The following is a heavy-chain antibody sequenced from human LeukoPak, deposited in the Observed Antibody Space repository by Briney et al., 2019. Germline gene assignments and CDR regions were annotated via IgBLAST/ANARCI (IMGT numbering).Heavy chain of an antibody. D-gene: IGHD3-22*01. J-gene: IGHJ4*02. CDR1: GFTFSSYG. CDR2: ISYDGSNK. V-gene: IGHV3-30*18. CDR3: AKGFYYDSSGYYYESGLNY. Sequence: GGSLRLSCAASGFTFSSYGMHWVRQAPGKGLEWVAVISYDGSNKYYADSVKGRFTISRDNSKNTLYLQMNSLRAEDTAVYYCAKGFYYDSSGYYYESGLNYWGQGTLVTVSS.